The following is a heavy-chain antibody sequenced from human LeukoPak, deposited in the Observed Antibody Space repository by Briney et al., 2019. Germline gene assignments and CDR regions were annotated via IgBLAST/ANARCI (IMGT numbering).Heavy chain of an antibody. V-gene: IGHV3-30*02. CDR1: GFSFSSYG. J-gene: IGHJ3*02. CDR2: IRFDGSEK. D-gene: IGHD3-22*01. Sequence: GGSLTLSCVASGFSFSSYGMHWVRRAPGKGLEWMTFIRFDGSEKYYADSVKGRFTISRDYSKNTLFLQMSSLRPEDTAVYYCARDGRYYYDSSAEGAFDIWGQGTMVTVSS. CDR3: ARDGRYYYDSSAEGAFDI.